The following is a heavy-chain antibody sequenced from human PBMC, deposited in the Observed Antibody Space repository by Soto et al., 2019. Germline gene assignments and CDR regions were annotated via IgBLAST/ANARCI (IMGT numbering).Heavy chain of an antibody. CDR3: ARGLRTYYYDSSGWFDP. V-gene: IGHV1-18*01. CDR2: ISAYNGNT. J-gene: IGHJ5*02. Sequence: GASVKVSCKASGYTFTSYGISWVRQAPGRGLEWMGWISAYNGNTNYAQKLQGRVTMTTDTSTSTAYMELRSLRSDDTAVYYCARGLRTYYYDSSGWFDPWGQGTLVTVSS. D-gene: IGHD3-22*01. CDR1: GYTFTSYG.